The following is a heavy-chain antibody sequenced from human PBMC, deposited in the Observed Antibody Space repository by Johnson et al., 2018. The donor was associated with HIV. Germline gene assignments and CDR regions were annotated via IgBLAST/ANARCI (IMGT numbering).Heavy chain of an antibody. CDR2: IYSGGDT. J-gene: IGHJ3*02. V-gene: IGHV3-66*02. D-gene: IGHD2-2*01. CDR3: AKVGPANDVLGAGDAFDI. CDR1: TFSVSSNS. Sequence: MQLVESGGGLVRPGGSLRLSCAPSTFSVSSNSMTWVRQAPGKGLEWISVIYSGGDTYYADSVRGRFTISRDNSKNTLYLQMNSLRAEDTAVYYCAKVGPANDVLGAGDAFDIWGQGTMVTVSS.